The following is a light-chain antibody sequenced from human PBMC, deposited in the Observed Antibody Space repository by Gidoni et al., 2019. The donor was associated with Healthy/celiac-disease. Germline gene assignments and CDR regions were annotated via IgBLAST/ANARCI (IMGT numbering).Light chain of an antibody. CDR1: QIISSY. Sequence: DIQMTQSPSSLSSSVGDRVTITCRASQIISSYLNWYQQKPGNAPKLLIYAASSLQSGVPSRVSGSGSGTDFTLTSSSLQPEDFATYYCQQSYSTPLTFGGGTKVEIK. CDR3: QQSYSTPLT. CDR2: AAS. V-gene: IGKV1-39*01. J-gene: IGKJ4*01.